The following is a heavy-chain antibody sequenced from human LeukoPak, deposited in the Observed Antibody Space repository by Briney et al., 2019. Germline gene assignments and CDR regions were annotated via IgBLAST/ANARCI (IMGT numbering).Heavy chain of an antibody. CDR1: GFTVSSNY. CDR2: IYSGGST. V-gene: IGHV3-53*01. CDR3: AKEMGYGSGTTYYSVAFDI. J-gene: IGHJ3*02. D-gene: IGHD2-2*01. Sequence: PGGSLRLSCAASGFTVSSNYMSWVRQAPGKGLEWVSSIYSGGSTYYTDSVKGRFTISRDNSKNTLYLHMSSLSAEDTAVYYCAKEMGYGSGTTYYSVAFDIWGQGTMVTVSS.